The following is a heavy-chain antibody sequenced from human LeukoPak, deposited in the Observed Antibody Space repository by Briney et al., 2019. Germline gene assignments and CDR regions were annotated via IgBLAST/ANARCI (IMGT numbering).Heavy chain of an antibody. Sequence: SETLSLTCTVSGGSISSGSYYWSWIRQPAGKGLEWIGRIYTSGSTNYNPSLKSRVTISVDTSKNQFSLRLRSVTAADTAVYYCARDLGDGYKAGAFDIWGQGTMVPVSS. J-gene: IGHJ3*02. V-gene: IGHV4-61*02. CDR3: ARDLGDGYKAGAFDI. D-gene: IGHD5-24*01. CDR1: GGSISSGSYY. CDR2: IYTSGST.